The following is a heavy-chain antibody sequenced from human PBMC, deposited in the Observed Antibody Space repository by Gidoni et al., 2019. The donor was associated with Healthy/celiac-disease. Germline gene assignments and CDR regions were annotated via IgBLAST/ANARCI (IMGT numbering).Heavy chain of an antibody. J-gene: IGHJ4*02. CDR1: GFTFSRYG. V-gene: IGHV3-33*01. CDR3: ARGRGYCSSTSCYFLGFDY. CDR2: IWYDGSNK. D-gene: IGHD2-2*01. Sequence: QVQLVESGGGVVQPGRSLRLSCAASGFTFSRYGMHWVRQAPGKGLEWVAVIWYDGSNKYYADSVKGRFTIARDNSKNTLYLQMNSLRAEDTAVYYCARGRGYCSSTSCYFLGFDYWGQGTLVTVSS.